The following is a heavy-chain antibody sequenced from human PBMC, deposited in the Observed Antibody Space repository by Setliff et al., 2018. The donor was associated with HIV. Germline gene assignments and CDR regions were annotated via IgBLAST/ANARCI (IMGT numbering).Heavy chain of an antibody. CDR1: GGSFSNYH. CDR2: SSHSGNT. J-gene: IGHJ2*01. CDR3: ARDQRLPGVQPPYWYFDL. D-gene: IGHD2-2*01. V-gene: IGHV4-34*01. Sequence: PSETLSLTCAVYGGSFSNYHWNWFRQPPGGGLEWIGESSHSGNTDYNSSLKSRVTISVDTSKKQFSLEMRSLTAADTAIYYCARDQRLPGVQPPYWYFDLWGRGTLVTVSS.